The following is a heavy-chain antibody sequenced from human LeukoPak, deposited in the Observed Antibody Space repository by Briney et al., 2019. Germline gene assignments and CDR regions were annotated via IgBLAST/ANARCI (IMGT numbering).Heavy chain of an antibody. CDR3: ARDRSTDFWSGYYTNYFDY. CDR2: ITGSSTYI. CDR1: GFTFSSYS. Sequence: GGSLRLSCAASGFTFSSYSMNWVRQAPGKGLEWVSSITGSSTYIYYADSVKGRFTNSRDNTKNSLYLQMNSLRAEDTAVYYCARDRSTDFWSGYYTNYFDYWGQGTLVTVSS. J-gene: IGHJ4*02. D-gene: IGHD3-3*01. V-gene: IGHV3-21*01.